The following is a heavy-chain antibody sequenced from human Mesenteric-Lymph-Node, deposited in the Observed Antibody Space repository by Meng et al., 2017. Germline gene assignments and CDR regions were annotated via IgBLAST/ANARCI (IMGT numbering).Heavy chain of an antibody. CDR3: ARDTYYYDSSGYFLRWFDP. J-gene: IGHJ5*02. Sequence: VRGGQSGAEVKKPGASGKVSCKASGYTFTGYYMHWARQAPGQGLEWMGWINPNSGGTNYAQKFQGRVTMTRDTSISTAYMELSRLRSDDTAVYYCARDTYYYDSSGYFLRWFDPWGQGTLVTVSS. CDR2: INPNSGGT. V-gene: IGHV1-2*02. D-gene: IGHD3-22*01. CDR1: GYTFTGYY.